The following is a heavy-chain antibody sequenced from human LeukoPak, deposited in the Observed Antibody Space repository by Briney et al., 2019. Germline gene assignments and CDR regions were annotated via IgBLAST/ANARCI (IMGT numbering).Heavy chain of an antibody. V-gene: IGHV3-30*03. D-gene: IGHD2-15*01. CDR2: ISYDGSNK. CDR1: GFTFSTYG. Sequence: GGSLRLSCAASGFTFSTYGMHWVRQAPGKGLEWVAVISYDGSNKYYADSVKGRFTISRDNSKNTLYLQMNSLRAEDTAVYYCAQQVGYCSSGSCYFTHWGQGTLVTVSS. J-gene: IGHJ1*01. CDR3: AQQVGYCSSGSCYFTH.